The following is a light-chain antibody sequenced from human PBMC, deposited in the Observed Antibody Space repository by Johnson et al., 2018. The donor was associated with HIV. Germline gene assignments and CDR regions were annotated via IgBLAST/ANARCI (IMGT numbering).Light chain of an antibody. J-gene: IGLJ1*01. CDR2: ENT. Sequence: QSVLTQSPSVSAAPGQKVTISCSGSSSNIGNNYVSWYQQLPGTAPKLLIYENTKRPSGIPDRFSGSKSGPSATLGITGLQPGDEADYYCGTWDSSLSAGFYVFGTGTKVTVL. V-gene: IGLV1-51*02. CDR1: SSNIGNNY. CDR3: GTWDSSLSAGFYV.